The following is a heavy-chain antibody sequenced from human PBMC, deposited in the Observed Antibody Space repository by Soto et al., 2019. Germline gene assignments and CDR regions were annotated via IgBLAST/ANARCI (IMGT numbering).Heavy chain of an antibody. CDR1: GDSVSVSVYY. D-gene: IGHD2-15*01. CDR3: AHSQKGYIRNYFDN. Sequence: NPXGLMSLTFAVSGDSVSVSVYYGAWIRQSPGKGPEWIGSVFYTGFTSYNPSLESRVSVSVDTSKSQFSLKLSAVTAADTAVHYCAHSQKGYIRNYFDNWGQGALVTVSS. CDR2: VFYTGFT. J-gene: IGHJ4*02. V-gene: IGHV4-39*01.